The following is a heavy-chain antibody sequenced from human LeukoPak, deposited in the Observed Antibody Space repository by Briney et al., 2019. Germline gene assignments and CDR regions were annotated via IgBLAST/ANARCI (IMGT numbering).Heavy chain of an antibody. CDR2: INPSGGST. CDR1: GYTFTSYG. D-gene: IGHD6-13*01. J-gene: IGHJ4*02. V-gene: IGHV1-46*01. CDR3: ARASQQLVPYYFDY. Sequence: ASVKVSCKASGYTFTSYGISWVRQAPGQGLEWMGIINPSGGSTSYAQKFQGRVTMTRDTSTSTVYMELSSLRSEDTAVYYCARASQQLVPYYFDYWGQGTLVTVSS.